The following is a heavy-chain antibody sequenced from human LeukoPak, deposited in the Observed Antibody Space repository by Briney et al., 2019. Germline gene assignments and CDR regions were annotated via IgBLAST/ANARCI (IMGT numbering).Heavy chain of an antibody. CDR2: ISYDGSNK. CDR3: AKDMGRGYFDY. V-gene: IGHV3-30*18. D-gene: IGHD3-10*01. CDR1: GFTFSSHG. Sequence: GGSLRLSCAASGFTFSSHGMHWVRQAPGKGLEWVAVISYDGSNKYYADSVKGRFTISRDNSKNTLYLQMNSLRAEDTAVYYCAKDMGRGYFDYWGQGTLVTVSS. J-gene: IGHJ4*02.